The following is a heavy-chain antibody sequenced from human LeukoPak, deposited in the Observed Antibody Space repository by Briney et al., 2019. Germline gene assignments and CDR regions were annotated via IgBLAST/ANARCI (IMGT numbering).Heavy chain of an antibody. CDR2: ISGSGGST. Sequence: GGSLRLSCAASGFTFSSYAMSWVRQAPGKGLEWVSAISGSGGSTYYADSVKGRFTISRDNSKNTLYLQMNSLRAEDTAVYYCAKSEDYSNSGGWYYFDYWGQGTRVTVSS. CDR3: AKSEDYSNSGGWYYFDY. CDR1: GFTFSSYA. V-gene: IGHV3-23*01. J-gene: IGHJ4*02. D-gene: IGHD4-11*01.